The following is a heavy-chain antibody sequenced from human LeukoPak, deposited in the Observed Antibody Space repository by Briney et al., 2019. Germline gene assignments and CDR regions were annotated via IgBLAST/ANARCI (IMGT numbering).Heavy chain of an antibody. CDR2: IYSTGSP. Sequence: PSETLSLTCTVSGGSISNYYWNWIRQSAGKGLDWIGRIYSTGSPNYNPSLKSRVTMSVDTSKNQFSLKVNSVTAADTAVYYCAREGYSNTLSYYANFDLWAQETRVSVSS. CDR3: AREGYSNTLSYYANFDL. CDR1: GGSISNYY. V-gene: IGHV4-4*07. J-gene: IGHJ4*02. D-gene: IGHD3-10*01.